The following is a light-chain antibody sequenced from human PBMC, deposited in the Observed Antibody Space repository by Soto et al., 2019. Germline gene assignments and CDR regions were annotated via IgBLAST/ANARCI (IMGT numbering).Light chain of an antibody. CDR1: TSDVGSYNL. J-gene: IGLJ7*01. CDR2: EVS. Sequence: QSALAQPASVSGSPGQSITISCTGTTSDVGSYNLLSWYQRHPGKAPKLLIFEVSKRTSGVSNRFSGSKSGKTATLTISGLQAEDEAEYYCCSYAGSSSWVFGGGTQLTVL. V-gene: IGLV2-23*02. CDR3: CSYAGSSSWV.